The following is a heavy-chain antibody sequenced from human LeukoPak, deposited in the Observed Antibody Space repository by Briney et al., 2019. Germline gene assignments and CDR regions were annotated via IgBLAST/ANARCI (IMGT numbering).Heavy chain of an antibody. Sequence: SVKVSCTASGGTFSSYVISWVRQAPGQGLEWMGRIIPILGIANYAQRFQGRVTITADKSTTTAYMELSSLRSDDTAVYYCARDVPEYCTSTSCSDLLAYWGQGSLVTVSS. V-gene: IGHV1-69*04. D-gene: IGHD2-2*01. J-gene: IGHJ4*02. CDR2: IIPILGIA. CDR3: ARDVPEYCTSTSCSDLLAY. CDR1: GGTFSSYV.